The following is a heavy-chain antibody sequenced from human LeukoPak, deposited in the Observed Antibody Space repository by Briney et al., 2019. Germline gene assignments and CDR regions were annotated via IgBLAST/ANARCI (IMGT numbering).Heavy chain of an antibody. CDR3: ARDYYYDTKGGY. CDR2: IYYSGST. D-gene: IGHD3-22*01. J-gene: IGHJ4*02. V-gene: IGHV4-30-4*07. CDR1: GGSISSGGYS. Sequence: PSETLSLTCAVSGGSISSGGYSWSWIRQPPGKGLEWIGYIYYSGSTYYNPSLKSRVTISVDTSKNQFSLKLSSVTAADTAVYYCARDYYYDTKGGYWGQGTLVTVSS.